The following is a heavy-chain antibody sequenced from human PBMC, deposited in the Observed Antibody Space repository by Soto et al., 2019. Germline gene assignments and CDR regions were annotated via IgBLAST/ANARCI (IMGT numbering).Heavy chain of an antibody. Sequence: QVQLQESGPGLVKPSGTLSLTCAVSSGSISSSNWWSWVRQPPGKGLEWIGEIYHSGSTNYNPSLKSRVTISVDKSKNQFSLKLSSVTAADTAVYYCARALRDCSSTSCRGRNFDYWGQGTLVTVSS. CDR3: ARALRDCSSTSCRGRNFDY. CDR2: IYHSGST. V-gene: IGHV4-4*02. J-gene: IGHJ4*02. D-gene: IGHD2-2*01. CDR1: SGSISSSNW.